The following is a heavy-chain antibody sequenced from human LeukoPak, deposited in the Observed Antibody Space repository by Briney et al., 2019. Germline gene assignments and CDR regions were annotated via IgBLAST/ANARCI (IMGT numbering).Heavy chain of an antibody. CDR2: ISYDESKI. CDR1: GFSFTNYA. Sequence: GGSLRLSCTGSGFSFTNYAMHWVRQAPGEGLEWVAVISYDESKIYYADSVKGRFTISRDLSTNTLYLQMSSLTTEDTAMYFCARRPVAAEYFQHWGQGTLVTVSS. J-gene: IGHJ1*01. D-gene: IGHD6-25*01. V-gene: IGHV3-30*03. CDR3: ARRPVAAEYFQH.